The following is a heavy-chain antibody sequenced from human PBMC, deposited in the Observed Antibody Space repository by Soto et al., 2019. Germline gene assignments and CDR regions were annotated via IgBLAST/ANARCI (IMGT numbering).Heavy chain of an antibody. CDR1: GGSINSYY. J-gene: IGHJ5*01. V-gene: IGHV4-4*07. CDR2: ISSGGSA. D-gene: IGHD2-8*01. CDR3: ARDAYPNWSDF. Sequence: PSETLSLTCNVSGGSINSYYWSWIRQPAGKGLEWVGRISSGGSAIYNPSLKSRVTISVDTSKNQFSLRLTSVTAADTAVYFCARDAYPNWSDFWGQGTLFTVSS.